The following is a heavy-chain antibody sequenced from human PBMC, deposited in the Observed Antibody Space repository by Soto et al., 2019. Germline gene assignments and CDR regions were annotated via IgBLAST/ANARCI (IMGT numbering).Heavy chain of an antibody. CDR2: LFSDHGK. J-gene: IGHJ4*02. D-gene: IGHD6-19*01. V-gene: IGHV2-5*02. CDR3: AHRRQINSVWYTFDQ. Sequence: QITLMESGSTVVKPTETLTLTCTFSGFSLSTPGEVVGWIRQPPGKALECLALLFSDHGKRYSPSLQNRLTINKDTSKNQVVLTLTSVDPADTATYYCAHRRQINSVWYTFDQWVQGTLVTVSS. CDR1: GFSLSTPGEV.